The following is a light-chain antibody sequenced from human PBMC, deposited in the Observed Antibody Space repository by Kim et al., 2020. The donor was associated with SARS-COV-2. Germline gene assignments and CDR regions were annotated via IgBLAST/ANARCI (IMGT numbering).Light chain of an antibody. J-gene: IGKJ2*01. CDR3: QLYGTSLAYT. V-gene: IGKV3-20*01. CDR2: GTS. Sequence: EIVLTQSPGTLSLSPGERATLSCRASQSVGGSYLAWYQQKPGQAPRLLISGTSSRSTGIPDRFSGSGSGTDFTLTISRLEPEDFAVYHCQLYGTSLAYTFGQGTKLEI. CDR1: QSVGGSY.